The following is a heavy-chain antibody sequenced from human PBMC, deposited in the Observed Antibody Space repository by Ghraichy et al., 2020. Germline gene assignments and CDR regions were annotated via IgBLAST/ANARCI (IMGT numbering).Heavy chain of an antibody. Sequence: SETLSLTCTVSGGSISSGGYYWSWIRQHPGKGLEWIGYIYYSGSTYYNPSLKSRVTISVDTSKNQFSLKLSSVTAADTAVYYCAREARYSSSSEEDHDAFDIWGQGTMVTVSS. V-gene: IGHV4-31*03. CDR1: GGSISSGGYY. J-gene: IGHJ3*02. CDR3: AREARYSSSSEEDHDAFDI. CDR2: IYYSGST. D-gene: IGHD6-6*01.